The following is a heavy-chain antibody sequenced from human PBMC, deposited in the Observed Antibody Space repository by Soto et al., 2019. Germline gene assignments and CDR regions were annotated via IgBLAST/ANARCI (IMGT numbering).Heavy chain of an antibody. CDR1: GFTFSSYA. CDR2: ISGSGGST. J-gene: IGHJ4*02. D-gene: IGHD3-22*01. V-gene: IGHV3-23*01. CDR3: AKGGYYDSSGYFPFDY. Sequence: GGSLRLSCAASGFTFSSYAMSWVRQAPGKGLEWVSAISGSGGSTYYADSVKGRFTISRDNSKNTLYLQMNSLRAEDTAVYYCAKGGYYDSSGYFPFDYWGQGTLVTVSS.